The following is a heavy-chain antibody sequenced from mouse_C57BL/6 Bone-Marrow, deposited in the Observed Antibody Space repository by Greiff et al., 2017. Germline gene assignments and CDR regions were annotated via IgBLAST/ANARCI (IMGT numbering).Heavy chain of an antibody. CDR2: IDPETGGT. CDR1: GYTFTDYE. Sequence: VQLQQSGAELVRPGASVTLSCKASGYTFTDYEMHWVKQTPVHGLEWIGAIDPETGGTAYNQKFKGKAILTADKSSSTAYMERRSLTSEDSAVYYCTRRPFSHCWYFDVWGTGTTVTVSS. V-gene: IGHV1-15*01. CDR3: TRRPFSHCWYFDV. J-gene: IGHJ1*03.